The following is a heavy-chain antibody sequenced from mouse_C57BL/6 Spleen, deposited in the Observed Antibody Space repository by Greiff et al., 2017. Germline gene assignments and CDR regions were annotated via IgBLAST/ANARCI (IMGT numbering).Heavy chain of an antibody. J-gene: IGHJ4*01. CDR3: AKLRRGNYYAMDY. Sequence: EVQLVESGGGLVKPGGSLKLSCAASGFTFSDYGMHWVRQAPEKGLEWVAYISSGSSTISYADTVKGRFTISRDNAKNTLFLQMTSLRSEDTAMYYCAKLRRGNYYAMDYWGQGTSVTVSS. D-gene: IGHD2-4*01. CDR1: GFTFSDYG. CDR2: ISSGSSTI. V-gene: IGHV5-17*01.